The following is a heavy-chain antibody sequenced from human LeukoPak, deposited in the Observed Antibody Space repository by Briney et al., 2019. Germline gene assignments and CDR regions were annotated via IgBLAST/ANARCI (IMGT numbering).Heavy chain of an antibody. V-gene: IGHV4-4*07. Sequence: KPSETLSLTCTVSGGSISTYYWSWIRQPAGKGLEWIGRIYTNENTNYNPSLKSRVTISVDTSKNQFSLKLSSVTAADTAVYYCARGGYSYGSFDYWGQGTLVTVSS. D-gene: IGHD5-18*01. J-gene: IGHJ4*02. CDR2: IYTNENT. CDR1: GGSISTYY. CDR3: ARGGYSYGSFDY.